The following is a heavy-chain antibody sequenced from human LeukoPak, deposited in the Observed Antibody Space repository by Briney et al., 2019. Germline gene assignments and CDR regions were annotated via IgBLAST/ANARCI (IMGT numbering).Heavy chain of an antibody. Sequence: ASVKVSCKASGGTFSSYAISWVRQVPGQGLEWMGWTNPHSGQTGYVLKFQGRVTMIRDTSIGTAYMELSSLTSEDTAVYYCVRVTSGRMDFDYWGQGTLVTVSS. J-gene: IGHJ4*02. CDR1: GGTFSSYA. D-gene: IGHD6-19*01. V-gene: IGHV1-8*02. CDR3: VRVTSGRMDFDY. CDR2: TNPHSGQT.